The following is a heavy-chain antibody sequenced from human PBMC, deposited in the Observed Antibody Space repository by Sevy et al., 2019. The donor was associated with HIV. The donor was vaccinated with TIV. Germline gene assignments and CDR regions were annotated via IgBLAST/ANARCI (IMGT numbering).Heavy chain of an antibody. V-gene: IGHV3-30*04. CDR1: GFTFSSYA. CDR3: AREGPHGDYVEVYYYYYGMDV. Sequence: GGSLRLSCAASGFTFSSYAMHWVRQAPGKGLEWVAVISYDGSNKYYADSVKGRFTISRDNSKNTLYLQMNSLRAEETGGYYCAREGPHGDYVEVYYYYYGMDVWGQGTTVTVSS. CDR2: ISYDGSNK. J-gene: IGHJ6*02. D-gene: IGHD4-17*01.